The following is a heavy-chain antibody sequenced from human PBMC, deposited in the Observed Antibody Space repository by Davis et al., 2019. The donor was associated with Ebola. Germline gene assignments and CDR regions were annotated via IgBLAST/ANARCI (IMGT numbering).Heavy chain of an antibody. D-gene: IGHD6-19*01. J-gene: IGHJ3*02. Sequence: GESLKISCAASGFTFSSYAMNWVRQAPGKGLEWVAVISYDGSNKYYADSVKGRFTISRDNSKNTLYLQMNSLSAEDTAVYYCAKDQFPGIAVAGTSFSALGAFDIWGQGTMVTVSS. V-gene: IGHV3-30*12. CDR3: AKDQFPGIAVAGTSFSALGAFDI. CDR2: ISYDGSNK. CDR1: GFTFSSYA.